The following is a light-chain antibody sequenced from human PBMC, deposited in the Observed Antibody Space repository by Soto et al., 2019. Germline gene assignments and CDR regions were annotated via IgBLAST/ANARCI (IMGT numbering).Light chain of an antibody. J-gene: IGKJ5*01. CDR2: GIS. CDR3: QQYHNSPIT. V-gene: IGKV3-15*01. CDR1: QSISNK. Sequence: EILITQSPATLSVSPGERATLSCRASQSISNKLAWYQHKPGQAPRLLIFGISTRDTGVPARFSGSGSGTEFTLTISTLQSEDFEVYYCQQYHNSPITFGQGTRLEI.